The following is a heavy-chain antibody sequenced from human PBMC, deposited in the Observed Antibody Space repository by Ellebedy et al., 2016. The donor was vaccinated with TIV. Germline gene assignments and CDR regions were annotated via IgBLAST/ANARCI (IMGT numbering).Heavy chain of an antibody. CDR1: GSSFRSYW. D-gene: IGHD4-17*01. V-gene: IGHV3-7*01. Sequence: GGSLRPSCVASGSSFRSYWMSWVRQAPGKGLEWVANIYQDGSNQYYVDSVKGRFTISNDNANKSLFLQMNSLRGEDTAVYYCARRGSYGDYAVQINSWFDRWGRGTLVTVSS. CDR2: IYQDGSNQ. J-gene: IGHJ5*02. CDR3: ARRGSYGDYAVQINSWFDR.